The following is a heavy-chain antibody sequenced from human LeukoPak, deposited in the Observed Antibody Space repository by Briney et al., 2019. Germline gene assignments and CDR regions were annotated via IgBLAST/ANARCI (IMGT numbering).Heavy chain of an antibody. D-gene: IGHD6-6*01. CDR2: ISYDGSNK. CDR1: GFTFSSYA. J-gene: IGHJ4*02. CDR3: ARGGGRSSSSPGCVSY. Sequence: PGGSLRLSCAASGFTFSSYAMHWVRQAPGKGLEWVAVISYDGSNKYYADSVKGRFTISRDNSKNTLYLQMNSLRAEDTAVYYCARGGGRSSSSPGCVSYWGQGTLVTVSS. V-gene: IGHV3-30-3*01.